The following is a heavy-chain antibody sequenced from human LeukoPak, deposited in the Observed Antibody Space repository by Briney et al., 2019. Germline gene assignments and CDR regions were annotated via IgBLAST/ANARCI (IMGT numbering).Heavy chain of an antibody. V-gene: IGHV4-59*08. J-gene: IGHJ3*02. CDR3: ARHGFGSPYAFDI. Sequence: SETLSLTCTVSDDSINSYYWSWIRQTPGKGLEWLGYIYYTGSTNYNPSLRGRLTISLDTSKNQFSLRLSSVTAADTAVYYCARHGFGSPYAFDIWGQGSMVTVSS. D-gene: IGHD1-14*01. CDR1: DDSINSYY. CDR2: IYYTGST.